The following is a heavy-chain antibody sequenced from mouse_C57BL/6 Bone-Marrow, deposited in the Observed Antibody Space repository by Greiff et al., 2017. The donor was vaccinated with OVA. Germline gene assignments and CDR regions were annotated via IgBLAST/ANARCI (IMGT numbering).Heavy chain of an antibody. CDR1: GYTFTSYW. V-gene: IGHV1-52*01. CDR2: IDPSDSET. CDR3: ASYDGYYGFAY. J-gene: IGHJ3*01. Sequence: QVQLKQSGAELVMPGASVKLSCKASGYTFTSYWMHWVKQRPIQGLEWIGNIDPSDSETHYNQKFKDKATLTVDKSSSTAYMQLSSLTSEDSAVYYCASYDGYYGFAYWGQGTLVTVSA. D-gene: IGHD2-3*01.